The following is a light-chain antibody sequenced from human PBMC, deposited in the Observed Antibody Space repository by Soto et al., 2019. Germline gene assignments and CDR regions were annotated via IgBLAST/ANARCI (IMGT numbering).Light chain of an antibody. V-gene: IGLV1-44*01. Sequence: QSVLTQPPSASETPGQRVTISCSGSGSNIGSTTVNWYQQLPGTAPKLLIYNNDQRPSGVPDRFSGSKSGTSASLAISGLQSEDEADYYCAAWDDSLYGYVFGTGTKLTVL. J-gene: IGLJ1*01. CDR1: GSNIGSTT. CDR3: AAWDDSLYGYV. CDR2: NND.